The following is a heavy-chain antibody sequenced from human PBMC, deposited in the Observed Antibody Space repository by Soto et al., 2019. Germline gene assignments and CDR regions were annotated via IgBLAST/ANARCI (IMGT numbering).Heavy chain of an antibody. J-gene: IGHJ4*02. CDR2: ISYDGSNK. Sequence: QVQLVDSGGGVVQPGRSLRLSCAASGFTFSSYGMHWVRQAPGKGLEWVAVISYDGSNKYYADSVKGRFTISRDNSKSTLYLQMNSLRPEDTAVYYCTSDGAAWDGSGEFDYWGQGTLVTVSS. CDR3: TSDGAAWDGSGEFDY. CDR1: GFTFSSYG. V-gene: IGHV3-30*03. D-gene: IGHD3-10*01.